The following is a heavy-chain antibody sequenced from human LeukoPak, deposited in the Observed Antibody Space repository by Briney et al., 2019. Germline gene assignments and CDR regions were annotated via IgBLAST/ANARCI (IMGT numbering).Heavy chain of an antibody. Sequence: ASVKVSCKASGHTFTGYYMHWVRQAPGQGLEWMGWINPNSGGTNYAQKFQGRVTMTRDTSISTAYMELSRLRSDDTAVYYCARDPPSIAVAGTPDYWGKETLVTVSS. CDR2: INPNSGGT. CDR1: GHTFTGYY. D-gene: IGHD6-19*01. J-gene: IGHJ4*02. V-gene: IGHV1-2*02. CDR3: ARDPPSIAVAGTPDY.